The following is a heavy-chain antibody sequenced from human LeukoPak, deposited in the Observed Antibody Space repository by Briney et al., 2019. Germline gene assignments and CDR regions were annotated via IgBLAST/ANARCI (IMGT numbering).Heavy chain of an antibody. V-gene: IGHV3-9*01. CDR2: ISWNSGSM. CDR3: AKDKDYYDSSGFIDY. CDR1: GFTFDDYA. Sequence: GGSLRLSCAASGFTFDDYAMHWVRQAPGKGLEWVSGISWNSGSMGYADSVKGRFTISRDNAKNSLYLQMNSLRAEDTALYYCAKDKDYYDSSGFIDYWGQGTLVTVSS. J-gene: IGHJ4*02. D-gene: IGHD3-22*01.